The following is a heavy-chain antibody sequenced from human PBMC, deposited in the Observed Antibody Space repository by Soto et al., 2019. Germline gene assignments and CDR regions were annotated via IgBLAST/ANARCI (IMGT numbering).Heavy chain of an antibody. Sequence: TGGSLRLSCAASGFTFSSYGMHWVRQAPGKGLEWVAVISYDGSNKYYADSVKGRLTISRDNSKNTLYLQMNSLRAEDTAVYYCAKAYGSITFYYYYYMDVWGKGTTVTVSS. CDR2: ISYDGSNK. J-gene: IGHJ6*03. CDR3: AKAYGSITFYYYYYMDV. CDR1: GFTFSSYG. V-gene: IGHV3-30*18. D-gene: IGHD4-17*01.